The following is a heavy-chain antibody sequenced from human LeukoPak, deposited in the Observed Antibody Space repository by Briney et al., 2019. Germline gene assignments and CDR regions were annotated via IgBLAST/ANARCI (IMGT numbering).Heavy chain of an antibody. J-gene: IGHJ6*02. CDR2: IRSKAYRGTT. V-gene: IGHV3-49*04. Sequence: GGSLRLSCTTSGFTFGDHAMSWVRQAPGKGLEWVGFIRSKAYRGTTGYAASVKGRFIISRDDSKSIAYLQMNSLQTEDTAIYYCTRGPIQLWIHNAMDVWGQGTTVTVSS. D-gene: IGHD5-18*01. CDR3: TRGPIQLWIHNAMDV. CDR1: GFTFGDHA.